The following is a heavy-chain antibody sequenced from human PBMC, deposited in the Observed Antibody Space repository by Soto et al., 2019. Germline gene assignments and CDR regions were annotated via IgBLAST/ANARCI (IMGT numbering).Heavy chain of an antibody. D-gene: IGHD4-17*01. J-gene: IGHJ4*02. CDR2: ISGSGGST. Sequence: EVQLLESGGGLVQPGGSLRLSCAASGFTFSSYAMSWVRQAPGKGLEWVSAISGSGGSTYYADSVKGRFTISRDNSNNTLYLQMNSLRAEDTAVYYCAKDKAKNDYGSWNYWGQGTLVTVSA. CDR1: GFTFSSYA. CDR3: AKDKAKNDYGSWNY. V-gene: IGHV3-23*01.